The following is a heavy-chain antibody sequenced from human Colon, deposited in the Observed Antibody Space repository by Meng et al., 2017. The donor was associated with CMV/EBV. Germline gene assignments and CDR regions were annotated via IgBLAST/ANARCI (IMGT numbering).Heavy chain of an antibody. V-gene: IGHV4-59*02. CDR2: IYYSGTT. CDR1: GGSVSSHY. Sequence: GSLRLSCTVSGGSVSSHYWSWIRQPPGKGLEWIGYIYYSGTTNYNPYLKSRVSISVDTSKSQFSLRVSSVTAADTAVYYCARTSLRFLEWLYFDYWGQGTLVTVSS. J-gene: IGHJ4*02. CDR3: ARTSLRFLEWLYFDY. D-gene: IGHD3-3*01.